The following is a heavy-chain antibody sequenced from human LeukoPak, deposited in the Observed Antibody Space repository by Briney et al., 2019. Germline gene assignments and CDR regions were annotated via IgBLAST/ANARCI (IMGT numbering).Heavy chain of an antibody. CDR1: GITFSSYA. J-gene: IGHJ4*02. V-gene: IGHV3-23*01. D-gene: IGHD6-13*01. CDR3: AKARNSNFDY. Sequence: GGSLRLSCAASGITFSSYAMDWVRQAPGRGLEWVSTISGSGGTTYYADSVKGRFTSSRENSKNTLYLQVNSLRAEDTAVYYCAKARNSNFDYWGQGTLVTVSS. CDR2: ISGSGGTT.